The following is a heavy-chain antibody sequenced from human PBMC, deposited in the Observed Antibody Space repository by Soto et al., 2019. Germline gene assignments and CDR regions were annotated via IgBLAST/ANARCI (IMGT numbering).Heavy chain of an antibody. CDR1: GGTFSSYA. CDR3: ASSLDSSSGSKPGGPKAYYYGMDV. D-gene: IGHD6-6*01. Sequence: ASVKVSCKASGGTFSSYAISWVRQAPGQGLEWMGGIIPIFGTANYAQKFQGRVTITADESTSTAYMELSSLRSEDTAVYYCASSLDSSSGSKPGGPKAYYYGMDVWGQGTRVTVSS. CDR2: IIPIFGTA. V-gene: IGHV1-69*13. J-gene: IGHJ6*02.